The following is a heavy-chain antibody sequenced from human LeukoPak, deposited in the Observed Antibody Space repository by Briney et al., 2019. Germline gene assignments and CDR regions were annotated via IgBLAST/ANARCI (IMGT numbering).Heavy chain of an antibody. CDR3: ARSGVNTVTYGMDV. CDR2: INHSGST. CDR1: GGSFSGYY. Sequence: PSETLSLTCAVYGGSFSGYYWSWIRQPPGKGLEWIGEINHSGSTNYNPSLKSRVTISVVTSKNQFSLKLSSVTAADTAVYYCARSGVNTVTYGMDVWGQGTTVTVSS. D-gene: IGHD4-17*01. J-gene: IGHJ6*02. V-gene: IGHV4-34*01.